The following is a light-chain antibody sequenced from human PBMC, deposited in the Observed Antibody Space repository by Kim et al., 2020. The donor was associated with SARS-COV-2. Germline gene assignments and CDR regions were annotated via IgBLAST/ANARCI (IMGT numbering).Light chain of an antibody. J-gene: IGKJ2*01. CDR3: QQSDTAPYT. CDR1: QSIRGY. Sequence: DIQMTQSPSSLSASVGDRVTITCRASQSIRGYLNWYQQKPGKAPNLLIYAASNLQDGVPSRFSGSGFGTDFTLTIRSLQPEDLATYYCQQSDTAPYTFGQGTKREI. CDR2: AAS. V-gene: IGKV1-39*01.